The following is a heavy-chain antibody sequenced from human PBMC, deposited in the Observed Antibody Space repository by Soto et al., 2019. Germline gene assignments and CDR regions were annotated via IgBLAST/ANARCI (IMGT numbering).Heavy chain of an antibody. CDR2: ISGSGGST. J-gene: IGHJ4*02. CDR1: GVTFSSYA. Sequence: GGSLRLSCAASGVTFSSYAMSWVRQAPGKGLEWVSAISGSGGSTYYADSVKGRFTISRDNSKNTLYLQMNSLRAEDTAVYYYSKPTTGQLVPIFDYWGQGTLVTVSS. CDR3: SKPTTGQLVPIFDY. V-gene: IGHV3-23*01. D-gene: IGHD4-17*01.